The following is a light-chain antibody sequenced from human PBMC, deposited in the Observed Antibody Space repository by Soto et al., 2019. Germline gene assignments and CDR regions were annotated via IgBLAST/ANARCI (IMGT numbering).Light chain of an antibody. CDR3: SSYTSSSTRVV. J-gene: IGLJ2*01. CDR2: DVS. CDR1: SSDVGGYNY. V-gene: IGLV2-14*01. Sequence: QSVLTQPASVSGSPGQSITISCTGTSSDVGGYNYVSWYQQHPGKPPKLMIYDVSNRPSGVSNRFSGSKSGNTASLTISGLQAEDEADYYCSSYTSSSTRVVFGGGTKLTVL.